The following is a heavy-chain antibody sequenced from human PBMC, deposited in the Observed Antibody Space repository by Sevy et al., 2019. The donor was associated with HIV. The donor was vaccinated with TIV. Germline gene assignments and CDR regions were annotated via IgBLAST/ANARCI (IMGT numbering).Heavy chain of an antibody. Sequence: ASVKVSCKTSGGTFSGYSISWLRQAPGQGLEWMGGIIAISGTTNYLQRFQGRITITADVSTRTVYMELRSLRIEDTAIYFCAGDRDRGYFDPWGQGTLVTVSS. V-gene: IGHV1-69*13. CDR1: GGTFSGYS. D-gene: IGHD6-13*01. CDR3: AGDRDRGYFDP. CDR2: IIAISGTT. J-gene: IGHJ5*02.